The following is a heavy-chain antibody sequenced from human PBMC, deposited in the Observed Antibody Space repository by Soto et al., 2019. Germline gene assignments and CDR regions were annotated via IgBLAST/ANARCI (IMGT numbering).Heavy chain of an antibody. CDR2: IYHSGST. CDR1: GGSISSGGYS. V-gene: IGHV4-30-2*01. D-gene: IGHD6-6*01. J-gene: IGHJ4*02. CDR3: AGGIAARPLGY. Sequence: QLQLQESGSGLVKPSQTLSLTCAVSGGSISSGGYSWSWIRQPPGKGLEWIGYIYHSGSTYYNPYLKXRXTXSXXRSKNQFSLKLSSVTAADTAVYYCAGGIAARPLGYWGQGTLVTVSS.